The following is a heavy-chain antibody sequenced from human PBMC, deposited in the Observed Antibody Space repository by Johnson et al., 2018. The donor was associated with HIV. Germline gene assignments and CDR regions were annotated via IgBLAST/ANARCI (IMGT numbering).Heavy chain of an antibody. V-gene: IGHV3-30-3*01. Sequence: VQLVESGGGVVQPGGSLRLSCAASGFTFSSYAMHWVRQAPGKGLEWVAVISYDGSNKYYADSVKGRFTISRDNSKNTLYLQMNSLRAEDTAVYYCARDTITMVRGVVDAFDIWGQGTMVTVSS. D-gene: IGHD3-10*01. CDR1: GFTFSSYA. J-gene: IGHJ3*02. CDR2: ISYDGSNK. CDR3: ARDTITMVRGVVDAFDI.